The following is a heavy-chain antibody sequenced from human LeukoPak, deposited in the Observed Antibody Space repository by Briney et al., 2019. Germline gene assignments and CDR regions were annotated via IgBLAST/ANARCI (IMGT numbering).Heavy chain of an antibody. CDR2: IYPGDSDT. V-gene: IGHV5-51*01. D-gene: IGHD3-22*01. CDR3: ARVYYYDSSGYWYFDY. Sequence: GESLKISCKGSEYSFTSYWIGWVRQMPGKGLEWMGIIYPGDSDTRYSPSFQGQVTISADKSISTAYLQWSSLKASDTAMYYCARVYYYDSSGYWYFDYWGQGTLVTVSS. J-gene: IGHJ4*02. CDR1: EYSFTSYW.